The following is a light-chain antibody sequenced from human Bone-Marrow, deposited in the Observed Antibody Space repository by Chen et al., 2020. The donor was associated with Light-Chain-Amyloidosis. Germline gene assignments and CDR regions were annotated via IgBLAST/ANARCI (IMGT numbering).Light chain of an antibody. CDR2: GSS. J-gene: IGKJ4*01. V-gene: IGKV3-20*01. CDR1: QTISSNY. CDR3: QQYGTSPLT. Sequence: EIVLTQSPGTLSLSPGEGANLSCRASQTISSNYLTWYQQKFGQAPRLLIYGSSSRATGIPDRFTGSGSGTDFTLTINRLEPEDFGMYFCQQYGTSPLTFGGCTNVEIK.